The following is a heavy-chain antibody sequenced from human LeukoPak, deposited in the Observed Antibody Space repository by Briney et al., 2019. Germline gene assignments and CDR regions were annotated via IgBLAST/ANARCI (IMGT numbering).Heavy chain of an antibody. J-gene: IGHJ4*02. V-gene: IGHV3-48*02. Sequence: GGSLRLSCAASGFTFSSYSINWVRQAPGKGLEWISYISSTSSTIYYADSVKGRFTISRDNAKNSPYLQMNSLRDEDTTIYYCARVIWKLAGYVTPWDYWGQGTLVTVSS. CDR3: ARVIWKLAGYVTPWDY. D-gene: IGHD5-12*01. CDR2: ISSTSSTI. CDR1: GFTFSSYS.